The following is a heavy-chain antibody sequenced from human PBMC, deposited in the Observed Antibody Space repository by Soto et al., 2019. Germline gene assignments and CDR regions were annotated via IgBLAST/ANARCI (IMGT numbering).Heavy chain of an antibody. J-gene: IGHJ6*03. CDR3: ATQSDGHYYYMDV. CDR1: GGTFSSYT. V-gene: IGHV1-69*02. Sequence: GASVKVSCKASGGTFSSYTISWVRQAPGQGLEWMGRIIPILGIANYAQKFQGRVTITADKSTSTAYMELSSLRSEDTAVYYCATQSDGHYYYMDVWGKGTTVTVSS. CDR2: IIPILGIA. D-gene: IGHD2-8*01.